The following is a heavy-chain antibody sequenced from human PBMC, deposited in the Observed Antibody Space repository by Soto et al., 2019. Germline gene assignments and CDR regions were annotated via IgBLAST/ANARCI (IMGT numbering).Heavy chain of an antibody. J-gene: IGHJ4*02. CDR3: AHRVLRTVFGLVTTTAIYFDF. CDR1: GFSLTTSGVG. D-gene: IGHD3-3*01. V-gene: IGHV2-5*02. Sequence: QITLKGSGPKVVKPTENLNLTCTFSGFSLTTSGVGVGLVRQSPGKAPEWLALIYWDDDKRYSTSLKSRLTITKDTSKNQVVLTMANVDPADTATYYCAHRVLRTVFGLVTTTAIYFDFWGQGTPVVVSS. CDR2: IYWDDDK.